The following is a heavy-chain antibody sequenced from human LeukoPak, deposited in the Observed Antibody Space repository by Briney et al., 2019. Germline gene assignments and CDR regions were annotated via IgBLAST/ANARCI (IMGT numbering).Heavy chain of an antibody. J-gene: IGHJ4*02. CDR2: IRYDGSNK. V-gene: IGHV3-30*02. CDR1: GFTFSSYG. CDR3: ATWPYGSGSYGDFDY. Sequence: GGSLRLSCAASGFTFSSYGMHWVRQAPGKGLEWVAFIRYDGSNKYYADSVKGRFTIFRDNSKNSLYLQMNSLRAEDTALYHCATWPYGSGSYGDFDYWGQGILVTVSS. D-gene: IGHD3-10*01.